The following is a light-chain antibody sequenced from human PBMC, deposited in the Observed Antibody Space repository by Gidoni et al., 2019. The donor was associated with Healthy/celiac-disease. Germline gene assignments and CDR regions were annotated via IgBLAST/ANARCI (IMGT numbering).Light chain of an antibody. CDR3: QQSYSTPFT. CDR1: QSISSY. CDR2: AAS. J-gene: IGKJ3*01. Sequence: GDRVTITCRASQSISSYLNWYQQKPGKAPKLLIYAASSLQSGVPSRFSGSGSGTDFTLTISSLQPEDFATYYCQQSYSTPFTFGPGTKVDIK. V-gene: IGKV1-39*01.